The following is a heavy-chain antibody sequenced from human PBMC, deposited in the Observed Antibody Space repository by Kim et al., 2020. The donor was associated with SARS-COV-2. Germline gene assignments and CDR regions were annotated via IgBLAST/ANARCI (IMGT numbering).Heavy chain of an antibody. CDR1: GGAFSNYD. Sequence: SVKVSCKASGGAFSNYDITWVRQAPGQGLEWMGGIIPIFGTANYAQKFQGRVTITADASTSTAYMELSSLRSEDTAVYYCARFSSDAAYNWFDPWGQGTLVTVSS. D-gene: IGHD2-15*01. V-gene: IGHV1-69*13. J-gene: IGHJ5*02. CDR3: ARFSSDAAYNWFDP. CDR2: IIPIFGTA.